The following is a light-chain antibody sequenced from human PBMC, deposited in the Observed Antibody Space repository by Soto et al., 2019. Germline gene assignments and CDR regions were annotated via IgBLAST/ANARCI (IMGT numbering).Light chain of an antibody. V-gene: IGLV2-14*01. CDR3: ISCTSVNTRCV. CDR2: EVT. CDR1: GSEIGRSDF. J-gene: IGLJ1*01. Sequence: QSVLTQPASGSGFPGQAISISYTGTGSEIGRSDFVSWFQQLPGSVPKLVIYEVTGRPSGTPDRFSGSKSGNTASLTISGLQPEDEADYYCISCTSVNTRCVLGSGTKFNVL.